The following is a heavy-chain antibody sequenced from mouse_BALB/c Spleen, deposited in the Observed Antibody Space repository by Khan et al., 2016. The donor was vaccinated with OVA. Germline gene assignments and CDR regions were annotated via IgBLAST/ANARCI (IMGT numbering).Heavy chain of an antibody. J-gene: IGHJ2*01. CDR1: GFIFTSYW. CDR2: IYAGTDNS. Sequence: QVQLKQSGAELVRPGASVKLSCKTSGFIFTSYWIHWVKQRPGQGLEWIARIYAGTDNSYYNEKFKDKATLTADKSSSTAYMQLSSLTSEDSYVFFCAREEALYHFDHWGQGTTLTVSS. V-gene: IGHV1-76*01. CDR3: AREEALYHFDH. D-gene: IGHD3-2*02.